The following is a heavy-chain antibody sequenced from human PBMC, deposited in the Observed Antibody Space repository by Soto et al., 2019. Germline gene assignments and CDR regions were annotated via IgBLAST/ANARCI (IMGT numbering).Heavy chain of an antibody. CDR1: GGSFSGYY. D-gene: IGHD6-19*01. CDR3: ARGHAGYSSGWYPYYFDY. J-gene: IGHJ4*02. V-gene: IGHV4-34*01. Sequence: QVQLQQWGAGLLKPSETLSLTCAVYGGSFSGYYWSWIRQPPGKGLEWIGETNNSGSTNYNPSLNSRVTISVDTSKNQFSLELSSVTAADTAVYYCARGHAGYSSGWYPYYFDYWGQGTLVTVSS. CDR2: TNNSGST.